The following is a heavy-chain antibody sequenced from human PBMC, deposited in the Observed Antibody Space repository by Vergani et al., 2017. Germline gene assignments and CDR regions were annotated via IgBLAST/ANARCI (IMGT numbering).Heavy chain of an antibody. CDR2: IYWDDDK. CDR1: GFSLSTSGVG. V-gene: IGHV2-5*02. J-gene: IGHJ3*02. CDR3: AHSALWFGEAYDAFDI. Sequence: QITLKESGPTLVKPTQTLTLTCTFSGFSLSTSGVGVGWIRQPPGKALEWLALIYWDDDKRYSPSLKSRLTITKDTTKNQVVLTMTNMDPVDTATYYCAHSALWFGEAYDAFDIWGQGTMVTVSS. D-gene: IGHD3-10*01.